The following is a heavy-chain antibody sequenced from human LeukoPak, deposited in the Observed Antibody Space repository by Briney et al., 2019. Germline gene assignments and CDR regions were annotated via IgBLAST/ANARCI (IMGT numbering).Heavy chain of an antibody. CDR3: ARDFWGTRGSTNWFDP. CDR1: GGSISSYY. Sequence: SETLSLTCTVSGGSISSYYWSWIRQPPGKGLEWIGYIYYSGSTNYNPSLKSRVTISVDTSKNQFSLKLSSVTAADTAVYYCARDFWGTRGSTNWFDPWGQGTLVTVSS. J-gene: IGHJ5*02. CDR2: IYYSGST. D-gene: IGHD1-14*01. V-gene: IGHV4-59*01.